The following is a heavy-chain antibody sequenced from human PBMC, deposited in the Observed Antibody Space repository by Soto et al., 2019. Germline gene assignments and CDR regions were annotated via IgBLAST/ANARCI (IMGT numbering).Heavy chain of an antibody. Sequence: SETLSLTCTVSGGSISSSSYYWGWIRQPPGKGLEWIGSIYYSGSTYYNPSLKSRVTISVDTSKNQFSLKLSSVTAADTAVYYCARHRRGYGNSNSNWFDPWGQGTLVTVSS. CDR2: IYYSGST. CDR3: ARHRRGYGNSNSNWFDP. D-gene: IGHD5-12*01. CDR1: GGSISSSSYY. V-gene: IGHV4-39*01. J-gene: IGHJ5*02.